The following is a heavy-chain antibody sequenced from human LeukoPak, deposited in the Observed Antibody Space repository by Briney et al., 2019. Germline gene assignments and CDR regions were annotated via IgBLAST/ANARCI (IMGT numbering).Heavy chain of an antibody. CDR3: ARGGITMVRGVIISYMDV. J-gene: IGHJ6*03. D-gene: IGHD3-10*01. Sequence: ASVKVSCKASGYTFTSYGISWVRQAPGQGLEWMGWISAYNGNTNYAQKLQGRVTMTTDTSTSTAYMELRSLRSEDTAVYYCARGGITMVRGVIISYMDVWGKGTMVTVSS. CDR1: GYTFTSYG. V-gene: IGHV1-18*01. CDR2: ISAYNGNT.